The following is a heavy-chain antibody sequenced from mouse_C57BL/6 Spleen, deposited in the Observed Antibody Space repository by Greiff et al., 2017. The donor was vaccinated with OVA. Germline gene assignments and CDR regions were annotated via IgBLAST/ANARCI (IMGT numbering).Heavy chain of an antibody. D-gene: IGHD1-1*02. Sequence: VMLVESGPELVKPGASVKISCKASGYAFSSSWMNWVKQRPGKGLEWIGRIYPGDGDTNYNGKFKGKATLTADKSSSTAYMQLSSLTSEDSAVYFCARGSPHYAMDYWGQGTSVTVSS. V-gene: IGHV1-82*01. CDR2: IYPGDGDT. CDR1: GYAFSSSW. CDR3: ARGSPHYAMDY. J-gene: IGHJ4*01.